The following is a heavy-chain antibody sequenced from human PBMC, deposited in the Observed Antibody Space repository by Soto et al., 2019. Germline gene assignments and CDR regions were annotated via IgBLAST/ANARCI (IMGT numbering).Heavy chain of an antibody. J-gene: IGHJ4*02. V-gene: IGHV4-59*01. CDR2: IYYSGST. D-gene: IGHD3-3*01. CDR3: AXTAEIFGVVRSSYYFDY. CDR1: GGSISGSY. Sequence: SETLSLTCTVSGGSISGSYWSWIRQPPGKGLEWIGYIYYSGSTNYNPSLKSRVTISVDTSKNQSSLKLSSVTAADTAVYYCAXTAEIFGVVRSSYYFDYWGQGTLVTVSS.